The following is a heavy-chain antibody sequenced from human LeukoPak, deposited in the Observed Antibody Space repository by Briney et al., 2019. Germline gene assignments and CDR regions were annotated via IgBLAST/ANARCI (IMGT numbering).Heavy chain of an antibody. J-gene: IGHJ3*02. D-gene: IGHD6-13*01. CDR3: ARDVGYGSSWYYAFDI. V-gene: IGHV4-59*01. Sequence: SETLSLTCAVYGGSFSGFYWSWIRQPPGKGLEWIGYIYYSGSTNYNPSLKSRVTISVDTSKNQFSLKLSSVTAADTAVYYCARDVGYGSSWYYAFDIWGQGTMVTVSS. CDR1: GGSFSGFY. CDR2: IYYSGST.